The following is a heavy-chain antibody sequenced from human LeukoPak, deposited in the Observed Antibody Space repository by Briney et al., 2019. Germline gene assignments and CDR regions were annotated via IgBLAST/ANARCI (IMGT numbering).Heavy chain of an antibody. CDR2: ISGSGGST. Sequence: GGSLRLSCAASGFTFDDYAMSWVRQAPGKGLEWVSAISGSGGSTYYADSVKGRFTISRDNSKNTLYLQMNSLRAEDTAVYYCAKDDGSVTIFGVATYFDYWGQGTLVTVSS. CDR3: AKDDGSVTIFGVATYFDY. V-gene: IGHV3-23*01. D-gene: IGHD3-3*01. J-gene: IGHJ4*02. CDR1: GFTFDDYA.